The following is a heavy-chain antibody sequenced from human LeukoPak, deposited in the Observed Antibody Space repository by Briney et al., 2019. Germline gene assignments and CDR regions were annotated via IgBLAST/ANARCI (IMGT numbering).Heavy chain of an antibody. D-gene: IGHD3-22*01. CDR1: GLTFSSYA. CDR3: ASHYYDSSGYYFELAFDI. V-gene: IGHV3-23*01. CDR2: ISGSGGST. Sequence: GGSLRLSCAASGLTFSSYAMSWVRQAPGKGLEWVSAISGSGGSTYYADSVKGRFTISRDNSKNTLYLQMNSLRAEDTAVYYCASHYYDSSGYYFELAFDIWGQGTMVTVSS. J-gene: IGHJ3*02.